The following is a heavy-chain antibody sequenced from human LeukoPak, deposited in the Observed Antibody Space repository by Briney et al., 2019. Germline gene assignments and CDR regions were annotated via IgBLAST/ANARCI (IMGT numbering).Heavy chain of an antibody. CDR3: ARQRSYGDYFTRPFDY. J-gene: IGHJ4*02. D-gene: IGHD2/OR15-2a*01. CDR2: LYSSGST. CDR1: GGSISSSSYY. V-gene: IGHV4-39*01. Sequence: SETLSLTCTVSGGSISSSSYYWGWIRQPPGKGLEWIGSLYSSGSTYYNPSLKSRVTISVDTSKNQFSLRLTAATATDTAVYYCARQRSYGDYFTRPFDYWGRGTLVTVSS.